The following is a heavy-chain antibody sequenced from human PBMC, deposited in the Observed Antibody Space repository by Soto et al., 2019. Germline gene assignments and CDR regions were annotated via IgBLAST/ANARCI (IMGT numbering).Heavy chain of an antibody. D-gene: IGHD3-10*01. J-gene: IGHJ6*02. CDR1: GYSFTSYW. CDR2: IYPGDSDT. Sequence: PGESLKISCKGSGYSFTSYWIGWVRQMPGKGLEWMGIIYPGDSDTRYSPSFQGQVTISADKSISTAYLQWSSLKASDTAMYYCARHYPGGYGSGSPLYYYYGMDVWGQGTTVTVSS. V-gene: IGHV5-51*01. CDR3: ARHYPGGYGSGSPLYYYYGMDV.